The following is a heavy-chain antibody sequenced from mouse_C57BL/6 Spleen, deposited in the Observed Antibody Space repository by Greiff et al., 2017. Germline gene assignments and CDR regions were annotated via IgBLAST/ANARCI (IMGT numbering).Heavy chain of an antibody. V-gene: IGHV1-52*01. J-gene: IGHJ1*03. CDR3: ARSGNDGNYGGWYFDV. D-gene: IGHD2-1*01. Sequence: QVQLQQPGAELVRPGSSVKLSCKASGYTFTSYWMHWVKQRPIQGLEWIGNIDPSDSETHYNQKFKDKATLTVDKSSSTAYMQLSSLTSEDSAVYYGARSGNDGNYGGWYFDVWGTVTTVTVSS. CDR1: GYTFTSYW. CDR2: IDPSDSET.